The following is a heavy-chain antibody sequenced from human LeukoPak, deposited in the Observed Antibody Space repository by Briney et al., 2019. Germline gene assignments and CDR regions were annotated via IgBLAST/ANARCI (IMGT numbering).Heavy chain of an antibody. CDR2: IYNSGST. V-gene: IGHV4-59*08. D-gene: IGHD6-13*01. CDR3: ARGYSSSWYFNWFDP. CDR1: GGSISGYY. Sequence: PSETLSLTCTVSGGSISGYYLTWIRQPPGKGLEWIGYIYNSGSTNYNPSLKSRVTISVDTSKNQFSLKLTSVTAADTAVYYCARGYSSSWYFNWFDPWGQGTLVTVSS. J-gene: IGHJ5*02.